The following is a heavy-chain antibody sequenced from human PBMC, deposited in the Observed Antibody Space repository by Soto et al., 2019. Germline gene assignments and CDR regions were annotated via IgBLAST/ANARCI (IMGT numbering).Heavy chain of an antibody. CDR3: ARSEEDSDYYYYGMDL. V-gene: IGHV6-1*01. D-gene: IGHD2-15*01. Sequence: PSLAFVRSGDTYSSNSVSWNWVRQSPWRGLAGLGRTYYRSRWDSDDAVSVRSRIDINADTSQNQVSLPMNSVTPEDTAVYYCARSEEDSDYYYYGMDLWGQGSTVTVSS. CDR2: TYYRSRWDS. J-gene: IGHJ6*02. CDR1: GDTYSSNSVS.